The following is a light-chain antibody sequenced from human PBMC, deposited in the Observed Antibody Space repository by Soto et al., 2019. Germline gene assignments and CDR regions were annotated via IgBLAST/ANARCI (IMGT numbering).Light chain of an antibody. CDR1: SSDVWSYNL. CDR2: EGS. V-gene: IGLV2-23*01. J-gene: IGLJ1*01. Sequence: QSALTQPASVSGSPGQSITISCTGTSSDVWSYNLVSWYQQHAGKAPKVMIYEGSKRPSGVSNRFSGSKSGNTASLTISGLQAEDEADYYCCSYAGSNTVGYVFGTGTKLTVL. CDR3: CSYAGSNTVGYV.